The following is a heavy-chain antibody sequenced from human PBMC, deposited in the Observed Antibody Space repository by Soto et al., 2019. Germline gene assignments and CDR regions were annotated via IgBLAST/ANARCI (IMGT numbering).Heavy chain of an antibody. V-gene: IGHV1-18*01. CDR1: GYTFTRYG. CDR3: ARDLTPMDI. Sequence: GGPVKVSCKASGYTFTRYGISWVRQAPGKGLEWMGWISAYNGNTNYAQKLQGRVTMTTDTSTSTAYMELRSMRSDDTAVYYCARDLTPMDIWGQGTMVTISS. J-gene: IGHJ3*02. CDR2: ISAYNGNT. D-gene: IGHD2-15*01.